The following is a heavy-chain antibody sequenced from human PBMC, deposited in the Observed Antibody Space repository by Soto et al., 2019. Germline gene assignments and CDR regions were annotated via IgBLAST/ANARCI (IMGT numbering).Heavy chain of an antibody. D-gene: IGHD6-13*01. V-gene: IGHV3-30*18. CDR2: ISYDGSNK. CDR1: VFTFSSYG. Sequence: GSLRPSGAASVFTFSSYGMHWVRQGPGKGLEWVAVISYDGSNKYYADSVKGRFTISRDNSKNTLYLQMNSLRAGHTAVYYCAKVHSSSWYAYFDYWGQGTLVTVSS. J-gene: IGHJ4*02. CDR3: AKVHSSSWYAYFDY.